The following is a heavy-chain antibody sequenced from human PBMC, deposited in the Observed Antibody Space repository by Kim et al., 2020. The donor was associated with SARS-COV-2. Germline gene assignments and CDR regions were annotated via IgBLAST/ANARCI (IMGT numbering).Heavy chain of an antibody. D-gene: IGHD5-12*01. J-gene: IGHJ5*02. CDR2: INTGNGNT. V-gene: IGHV1-3*04. CDR3: ARDGGTYAYGS. Sequence: ASVKVSCKASGYTFTGFGIHWVRQAPGHSLEWMGWINTGNGNTGSSQTFQGRVIITRDTSASIAYMDLSSLRSEDTAVYYCARDGGTYAYGSWGQGTLVTVSS. CDR1: GYTFTGFG.